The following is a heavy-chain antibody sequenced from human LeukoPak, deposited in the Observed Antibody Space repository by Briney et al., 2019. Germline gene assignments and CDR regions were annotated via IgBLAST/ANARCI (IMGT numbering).Heavy chain of an antibody. CDR2: IYSGGST. D-gene: IGHD3-10*01. CDR1: GFTVSSNY. J-gene: IGHJ6*02. Sequence: GGSLRLSCAASGFTVSSNYMSWVRQAPGKGLERVSVIYSGGSTYYADSVKGRFTISRDNSKNTLYLQMNSLRAEDTAVYYCASCITMVYYYGMDVWGQGTTVTVSS. CDR3: ASCITMVYYYGMDV. V-gene: IGHV3-66*02.